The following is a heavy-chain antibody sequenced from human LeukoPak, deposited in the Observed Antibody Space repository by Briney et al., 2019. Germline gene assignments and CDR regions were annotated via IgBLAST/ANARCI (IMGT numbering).Heavy chain of an antibody. CDR3: ATPMYYYDSSGYYGGYYFDY. CDR1: GFTFSSYS. CDR2: ISSSSSTI. J-gene: IGHJ4*02. D-gene: IGHD3-22*01. V-gene: IGHV3-48*02. Sequence: PGGSLRLSCAASGFTFSSYSMNWVRQAPGKGLEWVSYISSSSSTIYYADSVKGRFTISRDNAKNSLYLQMNSLRDEDTAVYYCATPMYYYDSSGYYGGYYFDYWAREPWSPSPQ.